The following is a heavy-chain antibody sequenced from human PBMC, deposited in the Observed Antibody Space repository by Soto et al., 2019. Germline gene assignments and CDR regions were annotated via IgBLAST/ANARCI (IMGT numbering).Heavy chain of an antibody. CDR1: GYTFTSYG. CDR2: ISTYNSNT. V-gene: IGHV1-18*01. Sequence: QVQLVQSGAEVKKPGASVKVSCKASGYTFTSYGISWVRQAPGQGLEWMGWISTYNSNTNYAQKLQGRVTMTTDTSTSTAYMELRSLRSDDTAVYYCARDGSHYGSENWFGPWGQGTLVTVSS. D-gene: IGHD3-10*01. J-gene: IGHJ5*02. CDR3: ARDGSHYGSENWFGP.